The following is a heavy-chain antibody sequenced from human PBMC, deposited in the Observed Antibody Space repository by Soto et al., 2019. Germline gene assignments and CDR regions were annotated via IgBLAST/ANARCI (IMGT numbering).Heavy chain of an antibody. CDR1: GFTFSNAW. V-gene: IGHV3-15*01. CDR2: IKSKTDGGTT. D-gene: IGHD3-22*01. Sequence: GGSLRLSCAASGFTFSNAWMSWVRQAPGKGLEWVGRIKSKTDGGTTDYAAPVKGRFTISRDDSKNTLYLQMNSLKTEDTAVYYCTTPQYYYDSSGYSLRVYWGQGTLVTVSS. CDR3: TTPQYYYDSSGYSLRVY. J-gene: IGHJ4*02.